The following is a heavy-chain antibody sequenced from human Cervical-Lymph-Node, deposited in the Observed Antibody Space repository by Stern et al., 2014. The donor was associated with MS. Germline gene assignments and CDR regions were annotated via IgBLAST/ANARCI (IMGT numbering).Heavy chain of an antibody. CDR3: AQGGGRSMDL. Sequence: APGQGLEWMGWISAYNGKTNYAQKFQGRVTLTTDTSTSTAYMELRSLGSDDTAVYYCAQGGGRSMDLWGQGTTVTVSS. CDR2: ISAYNGKT. V-gene: IGHV1-18*01. J-gene: IGHJ6*02. D-gene: IGHD3-16*01.